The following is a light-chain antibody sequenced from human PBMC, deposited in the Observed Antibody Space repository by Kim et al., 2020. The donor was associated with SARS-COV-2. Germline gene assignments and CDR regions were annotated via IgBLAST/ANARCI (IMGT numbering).Light chain of an antibody. CDR2: DVN. V-gene: IGLV2-11*03. J-gene: IGLJ3*02. CDR1: SSDIGTYKY. Sequence: GQSVTNSCTGTSSDIGTYKYVSWYQQHPGKAPKLVIYDVNERPSGVPDRFSGSKSGNTASLTISGLQADDEADYYCCSYAGTYIWLFGGGTQLTVL. CDR3: CSYAGTYIWL.